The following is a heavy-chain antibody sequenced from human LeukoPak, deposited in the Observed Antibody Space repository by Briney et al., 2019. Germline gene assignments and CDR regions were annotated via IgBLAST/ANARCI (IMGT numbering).Heavy chain of an antibody. J-gene: IGHJ6*02. Sequence: GGSLRLSCAASGFTFSSYAMNWVRQAPGKGREWVSYITNNGTTIYYADSVKGRFTISRDNAENSLYLQMNSLRAEDTAIYYCARDQWLAYYYHGMDVWGQGTTVTVSS. V-gene: IGHV3-48*03. CDR2: ITNNGTTI. CDR3: ARDQWLAYYYHGMDV. CDR1: GFTFSSYA. D-gene: IGHD6-19*01.